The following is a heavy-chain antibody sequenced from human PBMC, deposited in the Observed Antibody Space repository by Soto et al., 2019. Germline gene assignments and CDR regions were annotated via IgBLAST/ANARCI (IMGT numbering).Heavy chain of an antibody. CDR1: GFTFSAYS. CDR2: ITSSGNGI. V-gene: IGHV3-48*01. J-gene: IGHJ4*02. Sequence: GSQRLSCAASGFTFSAYSMNWVRQTPGKGLEWISYITSSGNGIYYADSVEGRFTISRDNARYSLYLQMDSLRAEDTAVYYCTRDPHALDYWGQGTVVTVSS. D-gene: IGHD2-8*01. CDR3: TRDPHALDY.